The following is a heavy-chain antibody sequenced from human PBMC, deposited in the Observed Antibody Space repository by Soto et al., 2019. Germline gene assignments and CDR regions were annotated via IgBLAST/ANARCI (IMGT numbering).Heavy chain of an antibody. CDR3: ARDHYYDSSGDYP. V-gene: IGHV1-69*08. CDR1: GGTFSSYT. D-gene: IGHD3-22*01. Sequence: QVQLVQSGAEVKKPGSSVKVSCKASGGTFSSYTISWVRQAPGQGLEWMGRIIPILGIANYAQKFQGRVTITADKSTSTSYMELSSLRSEDTAVYYCARDHYYDSSGDYPWGQGTLVTVSS. J-gene: IGHJ5*02. CDR2: IIPILGIA.